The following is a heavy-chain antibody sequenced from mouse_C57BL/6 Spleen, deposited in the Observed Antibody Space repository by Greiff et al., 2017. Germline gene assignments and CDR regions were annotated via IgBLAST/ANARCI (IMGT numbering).Heavy chain of an antibody. J-gene: IGHJ2*01. D-gene: IGHD3-2*02. Sequence: EVKLVESGGGLVKPGGSLKLSCAASGFTFSSYAMSWVRQTPEKRLEWVATISDGGSYTYYPDNVKGRFTISRDNAKNNLYLQMSHLKSEDTAMYYCARDRLRLPYYFGYWGQGTTLTVSS. CDR3: ARDRLRLPYYFGY. V-gene: IGHV5-4*01. CDR2: ISDGGSYT. CDR1: GFTFSSYA.